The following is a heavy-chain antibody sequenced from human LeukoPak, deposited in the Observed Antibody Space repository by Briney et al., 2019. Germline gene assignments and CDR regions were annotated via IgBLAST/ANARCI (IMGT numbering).Heavy chain of an antibody. Sequence: PSETLSLTCTVSGGSITTHYWSWIRQPAGREVEWIGHVYNTGSTKYNPSLESRVTMSVDTSSNRFSLRLRSVTAADTAVYYCARDLLDDYGTFDIWGQGAMVTVSS. CDR3: ARDLLDDYGTFDI. CDR2: VYNTGST. D-gene: IGHD4-17*01. J-gene: IGHJ3*02. CDR1: GGSITTHY. V-gene: IGHV4-4*07.